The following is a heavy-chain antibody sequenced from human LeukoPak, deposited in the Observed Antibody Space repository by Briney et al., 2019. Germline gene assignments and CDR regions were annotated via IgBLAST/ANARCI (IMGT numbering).Heavy chain of an antibody. D-gene: IGHD5-18*01. CDR3: ARNRWSYGFLGYYFDY. CDR2: IASDGSST. J-gene: IGHJ4*02. CDR1: GFTFGSYW. V-gene: IGHV3-74*01. Sequence: AGGSLRLSCAASGFTFGSYWMNWVRQAPGKGLVWVSRIASDGSSTTYADSVKGRFSISRDNAKNTLYLQMNSLRVEDTAVYYCARNRWSYGFLGYYFDYWGQGTLVTVSS.